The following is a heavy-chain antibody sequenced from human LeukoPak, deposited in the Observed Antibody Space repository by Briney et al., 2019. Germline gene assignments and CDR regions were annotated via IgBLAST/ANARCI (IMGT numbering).Heavy chain of an antibody. CDR2: IYHSGST. Sequence: SSETLSLTCTVSGYSISSGYYWGWIRQPPGKGLEWIGSIYHSGSTYYNPSLKSRVTISVDTSKNQFSLKLSSVTAADTAVYYCARGGNFTMIVVPGHYFDYWGQGTLVTVSS. V-gene: IGHV4-38-2*02. J-gene: IGHJ4*02. D-gene: IGHD3-22*01. CDR1: GYSISSGYY. CDR3: ARGGNFTMIVVPGHYFDY.